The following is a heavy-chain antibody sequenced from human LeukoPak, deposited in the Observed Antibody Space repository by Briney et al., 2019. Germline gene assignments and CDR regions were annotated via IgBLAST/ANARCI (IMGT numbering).Heavy chain of an antibody. J-gene: IGHJ4*02. CDR1: GYTFTTYG. V-gene: IGHV1-18*01. Sequence: GASVKVSCKTSGYTFTTYGISWVRQAPGQGLEWMGWISAYNGNTNYAQKLQGRVTLTTDTSMSTAYMELRSLRSGDTAVYYCAILYCGGDCYAGDYWGQGTLVTVSS. CDR3: AILYCGGDCYAGDY. D-gene: IGHD2-21*01. CDR2: ISAYNGNT.